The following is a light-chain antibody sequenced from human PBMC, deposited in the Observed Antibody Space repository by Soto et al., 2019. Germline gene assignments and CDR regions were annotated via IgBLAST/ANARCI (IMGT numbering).Light chain of an antibody. CDR3: QQYNNWRIT. Sequence: EIVMTQSPATLSVSPGERATLSCRASQSVSSNLAWYQQKPGQAPRLLIYGASTGATGFPARFSGSGSGTEFTLTISSLQSEDFAVYHCQQYNNWRITFGQGTRLEIK. V-gene: IGKV3-15*01. J-gene: IGKJ5*01. CDR2: GAS. CDR1: QSVSSN.